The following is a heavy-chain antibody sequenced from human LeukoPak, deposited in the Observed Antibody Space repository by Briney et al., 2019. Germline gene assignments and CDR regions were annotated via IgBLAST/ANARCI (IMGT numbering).Heavy chain of an antibody. J-gene: IGHJ4*02. V-gene: IGHV1-2*02. CDR3: ARDRRITIPTDALDY. Sequence: ASVKVSCKASGYTFTGYYMHWVRQAPGQGLEWMGWINPNSGGTNYAQKFQGRVTMTRDTSISTAYMELSRLRSDDTAVYYCARDRRITIPTDALDYWGQGTLVTVSS. CDR2: INPNSGGT. D-gene: IGHD3-3*01. CDR1: GYTFTGYY.